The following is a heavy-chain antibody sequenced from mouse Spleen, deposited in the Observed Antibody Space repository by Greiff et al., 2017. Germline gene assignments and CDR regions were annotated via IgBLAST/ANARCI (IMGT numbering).Heavy chain of an antibody. Sequence: DVKLVESGPGLVKPSQSLSLTCSVTGYSITSGYYWNWIRQFPGNKLEWMGYISYDGSNNYNPSLKNRISITRDTSKNQFFLKLNSVTTEDTATYYCARDASTMVTTGFDYWGQGTTLTVSS. CDR3: ARDASTMVTTGFDY. CDR2: ISYDGSN. D-gene: IGHD2-2*01. CDR1: GYSITSGYY. V-gene: IGHV3-6*01. J-gene: IGHJ2*01.